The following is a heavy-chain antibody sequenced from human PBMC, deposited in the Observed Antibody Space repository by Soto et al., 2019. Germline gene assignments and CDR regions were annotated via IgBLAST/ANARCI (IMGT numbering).Heavy chain of an antibody. Sequence: QVHLVQSGAEVRKPGASVNISCKASGYSFSGNDISWLRLAPGQGLEWLGWMNPRSGDTGYAQKFQGRATMTRKISMTTTYTALSSLTSDDAALDYCARVRRGAAVGGRPYSFDMDVWGPGTTVTVSS. CDR2: MNPRSGDT. V-gene: IGHV1-8*01. D-gene: IGHD1-26*01. CDR1: GYSFSGND. J-gene: IGHJ6*02. CDR3: ARVRRGAAVGGRPYSFDMDV.